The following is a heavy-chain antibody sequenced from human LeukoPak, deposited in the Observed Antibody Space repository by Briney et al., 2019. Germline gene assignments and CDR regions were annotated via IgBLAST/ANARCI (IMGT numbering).Heavy chain of an antibody. CDR1: GFTFDDYA. CDR2: ISWSSGNI. J-gene: IGHJ6*02. CDR3: ARDAWRRAFNYGMDV. V-gene: IGHV3-9*01. D-gene: IGHD5-12*01. Sequence: GGSLRLSCAASGFTFDDYAMHWVPHAPGKGREWVAGISWSSGNIGYADSVKGRFTISRDNAENSLHLEMKSLRHEDTAVYFCARDAWRRAFNYGMDVWGQGTTVAVSS.